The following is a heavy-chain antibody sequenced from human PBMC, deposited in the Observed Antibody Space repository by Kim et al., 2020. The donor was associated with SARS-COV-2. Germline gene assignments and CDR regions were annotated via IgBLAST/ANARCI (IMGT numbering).Heavy chain of an antibody. J-gene: IGHJ4*02. CDR2: K. CDR3: ARAREKSFDY. V-gene: IGHV3-33*01. Sequence: KKYGDSVKGRFTISRDKSKNTVDLQMNSLRVEDTAVYYCARAREKSFDYWGQGTLVTVSS.